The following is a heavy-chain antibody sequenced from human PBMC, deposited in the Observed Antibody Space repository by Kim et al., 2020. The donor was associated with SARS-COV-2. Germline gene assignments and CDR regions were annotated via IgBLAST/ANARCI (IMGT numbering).Heavy chain of an antibody. V-gene: IGHV4-31*02. CDR3: ARTTVTTYYYYYYMDV. Sequence: LKSRVTISVDTSKNQFSLKLSSVTAADTAVYYCARTTVTTYYYYYYMDVWGKGTTVTVSS. J-gene: IGHJ6*03. D-gene: IGHD4-4*01.